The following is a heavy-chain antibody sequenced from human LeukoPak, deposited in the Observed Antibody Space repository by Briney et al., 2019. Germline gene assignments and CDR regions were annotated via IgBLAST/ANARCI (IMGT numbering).Heavy chain of an antibody. CDR2: INWNGGST. CDR1: GFTFDDYG. Sequence: GGSLRLSCAASGFTFDDYGMSWVRQAPGRGLEWVSGINWNGGSTGYADSVKGRFTISRDNAKNSLYLQTNSLRAEDTALYYCAREEYSRSSGMYFDYWGQGTLVTVSS. CDR3: AREEYSRSSGMYFDY. V-gene: IGHV3-20*04. J-gene: IGHJ4*02. D-gene: IGHD6-6*01.